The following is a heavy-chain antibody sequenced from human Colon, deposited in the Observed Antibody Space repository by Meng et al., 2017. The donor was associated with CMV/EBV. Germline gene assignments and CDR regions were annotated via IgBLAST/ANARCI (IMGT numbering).Heavy chain of an antibody. Sequence: GSLRLSCTVSNGSITNSYCSWIRQAPGKGLEWIGHMYYGGSTKYNPSLESRLSMSVDTSKNQFSLKLSSVTAADTAVYFCARGRNWFNPWGRGMLVTVPQ. CDR2: MYYGGST. CDR3: ARGRNWFNP. V-gene: IGHV4-59*01. CDR1: NGSITNSY. J-gene: IGHJ5*02.